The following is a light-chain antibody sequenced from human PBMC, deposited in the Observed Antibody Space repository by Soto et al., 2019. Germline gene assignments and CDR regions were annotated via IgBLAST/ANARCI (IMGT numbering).Light chain of an antibody. CDR1: SSDVGGYNY. J-gene: IGLJ1*01. CDR2: DVS. CDR3: CSYAGSYTHV. Sequence: QSALTRPRSVSGSPGQSVTISCTGTSSDVGGYNYVSWYQQHPGKAPKLMIYDVSKRPSGVPDRFSGSKSGNTASLTISGLHAEDEADYYCCSYAGSYTHVFGTGTKLTVL. V-gene: IGLV2-11*01.